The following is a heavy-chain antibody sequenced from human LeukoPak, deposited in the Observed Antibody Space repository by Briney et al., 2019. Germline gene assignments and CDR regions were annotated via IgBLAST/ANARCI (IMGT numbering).Heavy chain of an antibody. J-gene: IGHJ4*02. V-gene: IGHV3-23*01. CDR3: AKANQGYRYFDY. Sequence: PGGSLRLSCAASGFTFSSYAMSWVRQAPGKGLEWVSAISGSGGSTYYADSVKGRFTISRDNSKNTLYLQMNSLRAEDTAAYYCAKANQGYRYFDYWGQGTLVTVSS. CDR2: ISGSGGST. D-gene: IGHD1-1*01. CDR1: GFTFSSYA.